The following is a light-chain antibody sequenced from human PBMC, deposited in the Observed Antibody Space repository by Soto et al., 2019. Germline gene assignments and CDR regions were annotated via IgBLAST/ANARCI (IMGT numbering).Light chain of an antibody. J-gene: IGLJ1*01. CDR1: SSDIGAYNF. CDR3: SSYKYTNTPLCV. Sequence: QSALTQPASVSGSPGQSITISCTGTSSDIGAYNFVSWYQHHPGKAPKVLIYDVNNRPSGVSKRFSGSKSGNAASLTISGLQAEDEADYYCSSYKYTNTPLCVFGSGTKVPGL. V-gene: IGLV2-14*03. CDR2: DVN.